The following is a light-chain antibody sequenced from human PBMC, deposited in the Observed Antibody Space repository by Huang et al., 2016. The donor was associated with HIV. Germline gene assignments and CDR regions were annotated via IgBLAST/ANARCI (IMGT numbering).Light chain of an antibody. CDR2: LAY. J-gene: IGKJ1*01. V-gene: IGKV4-1*01. CDR1: QSVFSTSNNKNY. Sequence: EIAMTQSPASLAVSLGKRATITCMSSQSVFSTSNNKNYLAWYQQKSGLPARLLIYLAYTRESGFPDRFRGSGSATQFTLTITNLQAEDVALYFCQQYFTTPGFGQGTYVEI. CDR3: QQYFTTPG.